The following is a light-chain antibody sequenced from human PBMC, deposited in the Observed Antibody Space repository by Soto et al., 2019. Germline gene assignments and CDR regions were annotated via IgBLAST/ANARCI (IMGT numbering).Light chain of an antibody. Sequence: EIVMTQSPATLSMSPGERATLSFRASQSVAKDLAWYQHKPGQAPRLLIHGASTRATGIPDRFSGSGSGTDFTLIINRLEPEDVAIYYCQQYGGSPRITFGQGTRLEIK. CDR2: GAS. CDR3: QQYGGSPRIT. V-gene: IGKV3-20*01. CDR1: QSVAKD. J-gene: IGKJ5*01.